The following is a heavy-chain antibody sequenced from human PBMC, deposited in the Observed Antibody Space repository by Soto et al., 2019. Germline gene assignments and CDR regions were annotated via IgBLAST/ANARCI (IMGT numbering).Heavy chain of an antibody. Sequence: PGGSLRLSCAGSGYNFGGFWMHWVRPAPGKGLMWVSRMDNGGTTTVYADAEKCRFTISSDNAQNTLNLQMNSLRAEDTAVYYCSRGRGRPDCFNSWGQGIMVT. J-gene: IGHJ3*02. CDR1: GYNFGGFW. V-gene: IGHV3-74*01. D-gene: IGHD2-21*01. CDR3: SRGRGRPDCFNS. CDR2: MDNGGTTT.